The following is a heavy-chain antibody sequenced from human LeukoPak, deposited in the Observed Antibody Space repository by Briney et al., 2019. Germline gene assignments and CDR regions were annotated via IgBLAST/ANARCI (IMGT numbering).Heavy chain of an antibody. Sequence: SETLSLTCTVSGGSISSYYWSWIRQPPGKGLDWIGYIYYSGSTNYNPSLKSRVTISVDTSKNQFSLKLSSVTAADTAVYYCARGSYDILTGLSAYGMDVWGQGTTVTVSS. J-gene: IGHJ6*02. CDR1: GGSISSYY. D-gene: IGHD3-9*01. CDR3: ARGSYDILTGLSAYGMDV. V-gene: IGHV4-59*01. CDR2: IYYSGST.